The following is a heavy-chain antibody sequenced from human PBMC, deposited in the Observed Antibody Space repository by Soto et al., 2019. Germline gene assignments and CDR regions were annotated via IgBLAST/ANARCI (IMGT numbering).Heavy chain of an antibody. Sequence: EVQLLESGGGLVQPGASLRLSCAASGFTFGTYAMGWVRQAPGKGLEWVSGITTSGDTYYADSVKGRFTISRDNSRNTLYLQINSLRVEDSALYYCTNSGGPTGGFYYWGQGILVTVSS. J-gene: IGHJ4*02. CDR3: TNSGGPTGGFYY. CDR1: GFTFGTYA. V-gene: IGHV3-23*01. D-gene: IGHD3-10*01. CDR2: ITTSGDT.